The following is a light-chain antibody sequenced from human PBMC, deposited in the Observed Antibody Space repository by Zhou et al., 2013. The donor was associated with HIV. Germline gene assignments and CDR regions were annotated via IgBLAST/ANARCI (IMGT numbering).Light chain of an antibody. V-gene: IGKV1-5*03. J-gene: IGKJ1*01. Sequence: DIQLTQSPSTLSASVGDRVTITCRASQSIGRWLAWYQQKSGEAPKLLIYEASTLESGVSSRFSGRGSGTDFTLTISSLQHDDFATYYCQQYNTHPPWTFGQGTEVEIK. CDR3: QQYNTHPPWT. CDR1: QSIGRW. CDR2: EAS.